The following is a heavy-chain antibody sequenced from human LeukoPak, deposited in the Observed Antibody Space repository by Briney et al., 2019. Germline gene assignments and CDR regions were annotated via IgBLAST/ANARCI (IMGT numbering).Heavy chain of an antibody. CDR3: ARDGAVDIVATINYYFDY. CDR2: ISYDGSNK. D-gene: IGHD5-12*01. CDR1: GFTFSSYA. V-gene: IGHV3-30-3*01. J-gene: IGHJ4*02. Sequence: PGGSLRLSCAASGFTFSSYAMHWVRQAPGKGLEWVAVISYDGSNKYYADSVKGRFTISRDNSKNTLYLQMNSLRAEDTAVYYCARDGAVDIVATINYYFDYWGQGTLVTVSP.